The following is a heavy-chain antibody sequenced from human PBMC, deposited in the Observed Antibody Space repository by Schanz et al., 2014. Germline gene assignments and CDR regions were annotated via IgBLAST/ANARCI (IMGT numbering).Heavy chain of an antibody. CDR2: MQPDSGKT. CDR1: RYTFNTYG. V-gene: IGHV1-8*02. CDR3: ARGQRRTIGRPFGP. Sequence: QVQVVQSGPEVKEPGASVKVSCEASRYTFNTYGLNWVRQAIGQGPEWMGWMQPDSGKTHYAEKFQGRVAMTRDVSISTAYMELSSLASEDTAVYYCARGQRRTIGRPFGPWGQGTLVTVSS. J-gene: IGHJ5*02. D-gene: IGHD6-25*01.